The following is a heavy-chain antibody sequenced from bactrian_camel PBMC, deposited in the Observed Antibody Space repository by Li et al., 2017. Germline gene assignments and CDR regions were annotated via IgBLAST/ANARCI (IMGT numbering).Heavy chain of an antibody. CDR1: GFTFKNFP. Sequence: HVQLVESGGGSVQAGGSLRLTCVASGFTFKNFPMTWVRQRPGQGLEWVASIMQDSPRTEYAESVKGRFTISRDNRENRLYLQLRSLKTEDTAKYFCAKGIQKCPGNYCRPEGQGTQVTVS. CDR2: IMQDSPRT. J-gene: IGHJ4*01. D-gene: IGHD2*01. V-gene: IGHV3-2*01.